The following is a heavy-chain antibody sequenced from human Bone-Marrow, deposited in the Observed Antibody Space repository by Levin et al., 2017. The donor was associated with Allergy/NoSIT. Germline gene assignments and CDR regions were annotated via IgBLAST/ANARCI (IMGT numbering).Heavy chain of an antibody. Sequence: TSETLSLTCSVSGGSTRLGGYYWGWIRQHPVKGLEWLGYIYYSGETFYNPSVESRLVISHDTSENQFSLKLTSLTAADTAVYYCVRAQTGYVSPFDFWGPGTLVTVSS. CDR2: IYYSGET. D-gene: IGHD3-9*01. CDR1: GGSTRLGGYY. J-gene: IGHJ4*02. V-gene: IGHV4-31*03. CDR3: VRAQTGYVSPFDF.